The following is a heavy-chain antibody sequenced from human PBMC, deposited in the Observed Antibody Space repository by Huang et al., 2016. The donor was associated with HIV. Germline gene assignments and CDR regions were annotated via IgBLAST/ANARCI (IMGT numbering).Heavy chain of an antibody. CDR3: AGDTDGGRTFDI. D-gene: IGHD2-2*02. CDR2: SYYSGST. V-gene: IGHV4-30-4*08. J-gene: IGHJ3*02. CDR1: GGAISSGGYY. Sequence: QVQLQESGPGLVKPSQTLSLTCTVSGGAISSGGYYWSWLRQPPGKGLEWIGYSYYSGSTYDNPSLKSRVTISVDTSKNQFSLKLSSVTAADTAVYYCAGDTDGGRTFDIWGQGTMVTVSS.